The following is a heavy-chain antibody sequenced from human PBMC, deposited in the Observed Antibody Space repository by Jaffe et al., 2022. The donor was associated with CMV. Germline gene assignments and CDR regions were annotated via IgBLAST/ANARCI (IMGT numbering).Heavy chain of an antibody. J-gene: IGHJ6*03. CDR3: ARPIYDSSGYRDYYYYYMDV. Sequence: QVQLVESGGGVVQPGRSLRLSCAASGFTFSSYGMHWVRQAPGKGLEWVAVIWYDGSNKYYADSVKGRFTISRDNSKNTLYLQMNSLRAEDTAVYYCARPIYDSSGYRDYYYYYMDVWGKGTTVTVSS. CDR2: IWYDGSNK. D-gene: IGHD3-22*01. CDR1: GFTFSSYG. V-gene: IGHV3-33*08.